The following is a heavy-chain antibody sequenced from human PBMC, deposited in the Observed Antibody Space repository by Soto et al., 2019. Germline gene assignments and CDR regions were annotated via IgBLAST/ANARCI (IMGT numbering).Heavy chain of an antibody. CDR1: GGSISSSSYY. Sequence: QLQLQESGPGLVKPSETLSLTCTVSGGSISSSSYYWGWIRQPPGKGLEWIGSIYYSGSTYYNPSLRSRVPISVDTSKNQFSLQLSSVTAADTAVYYCARGPYYYMDVWGKGTTVTVSS. J-gene: IGHJ6*03. CDR2: IYYSGST. V-gene: IGHV4-39*01. CDR3: ARGPYYYMDV.